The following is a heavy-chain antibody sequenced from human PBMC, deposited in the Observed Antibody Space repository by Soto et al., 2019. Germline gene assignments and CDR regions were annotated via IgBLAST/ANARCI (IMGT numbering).Heavy chain of an antibody. CDR3: ARSLRNDLFDY. D-gene: IGHD3-16*01. V-gene: IGHV4-59*01. CDR2: IYYTGST. CDR1: GGYISRFF. J-gene: IGHJ4*02. Sequence: PSETLSLTCTVSGGYISRFFWGWIRQPPGKGLELIGYIYYTGSTNYHPSLKSRVTISVDTSKNQFSLKLNSVTAADTAVYFCARSLRNDLFDYWGQGALVTVSS.